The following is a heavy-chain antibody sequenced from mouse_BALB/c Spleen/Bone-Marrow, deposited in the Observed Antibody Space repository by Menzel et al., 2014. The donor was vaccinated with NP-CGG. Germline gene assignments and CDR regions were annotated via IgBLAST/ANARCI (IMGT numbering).Heavy chain of an antibody. V-gene: IGHV7-3*02. J-gene: IGHJ2*01. CDR3: ARDIRHLDY. Sequence: EVMLVESGGGLVQSGGSLRLSCTTSGFTFTDYYVSWVRQPPGKALEWLGFIRNKANGYTTEYSASVKGRFTISRYNSQSILYLQMNTLRAEDSATYYCARDIRHLDYGCQGTTLTVSS. CDR1: GFTFTDYY. CDR2: IRNKANGYTT.